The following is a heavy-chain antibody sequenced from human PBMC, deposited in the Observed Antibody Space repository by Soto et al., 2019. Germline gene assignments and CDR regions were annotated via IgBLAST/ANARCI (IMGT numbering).Heavy chain of an antibody. J-gene: IGHJ4*02. V-gene: IGHV1-2*04. Sequence: QVQLVQSGAEVKKPGASVKVSCKASGYTFTGYYMHWVRQAPGQGLEWMGWINPNSGGTNYAQKCQGWVTMTRDTSIGTAYMELSRLRSDDTAVYYCARAFGIVGATFDYWGQGTLVTVSS. CDR2: INPNSGGT. CDR3: ARAFGIVGATFDY. CDR1: GYTFTGYY. D-gene: IGHD1-26*01.